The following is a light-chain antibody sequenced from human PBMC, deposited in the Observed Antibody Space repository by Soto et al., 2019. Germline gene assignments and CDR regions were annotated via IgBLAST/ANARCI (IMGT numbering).Light chain of an antibody. CDR2: DNN. Sequence: QSVLTQPPSVSAAPGQTVTISCSGTRSNIATNYVSWYQQVPRTAPKLVIFDNNQRPSGIPDRFSGSKSGTSATLAITGLQTGDEADYYCGTWDTSLTAGVFGGGTQLTVL. J-gene: IGLJ3*02. CDR3: GTWDTSLTAGV. CDR1: RSNIATNY. V-gene: IGLV1-51*01.